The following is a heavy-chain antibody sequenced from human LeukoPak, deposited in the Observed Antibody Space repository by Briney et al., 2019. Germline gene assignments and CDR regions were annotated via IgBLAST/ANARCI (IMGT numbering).Heavy chain of an antibody. CDR2: IYHSGST. CDR1: GYSINNGYY. V-gene: IGHV4-38-2*02. J-gene: IGHJ4*02. CDR3: SLGYCSTTSCYAFDY. Sequence: SETLSLTCTVSGYSINNGYYWGWIRQPPGKGLEWIGSIYHSGSTYYNPSLKSRVTISVDTSKNQLSLKMRSVTAADTAVYYCSLGYCSTTSCYAFDYWGQGTLVTVSS. D-gene: IGHD2-2*01.